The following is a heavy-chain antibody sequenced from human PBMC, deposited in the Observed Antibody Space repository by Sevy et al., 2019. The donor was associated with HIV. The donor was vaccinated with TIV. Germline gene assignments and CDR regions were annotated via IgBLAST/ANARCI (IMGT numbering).Heavy chain of an antibody. CDR2: IYYTGST. D-gene: IGHD2-8*01. J-gene: IGHJ5*02. CDR3: ARGDTVLQNGGFDL. V-gene: IGHV4-31*11. CDR1: GDSITNGDYN. Sequence: SETLSLTCAVSGDSITNGDYNWVWIGQRPGKGRECVGCIYYTGSTYYNPSLESRLTISIDTSKNQFSLRLTSVTAADTAIYYCARGDTVLQNGGFDLWGHGTLVTVSS.